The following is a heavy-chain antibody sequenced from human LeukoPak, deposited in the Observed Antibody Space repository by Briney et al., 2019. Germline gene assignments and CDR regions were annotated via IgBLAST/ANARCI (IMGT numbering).Heavy chain of an antibody. CDR1: GYTFTNYD. CDR3: ARGSSGAYSVSGSAWFDP. Sequence: ASVEVSCKASGYTFTNYDINWVRLATGQGLEWMGWMNPNSGNTGYAQKFQGRVTMTRNTSVSTAYMDLSSLRSEDTAVYYCARGSSGAYSVSGSAWFDPWGQGTLVTVSS. D-gene: IGHD3-10*01. V-gene: IGHV1-8*01. J-gene: IGHJ5*02. CDR2: MNPNSGNT.